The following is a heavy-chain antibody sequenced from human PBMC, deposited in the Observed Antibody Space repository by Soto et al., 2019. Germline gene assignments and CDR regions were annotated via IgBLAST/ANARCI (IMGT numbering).Heavy chain of an antibody. CDR1: GFPFTYYA. D-gene: IGHD2-2*01. V-gene: IGHV1-3*01. CDR2: INAANGNT. CDR3: ARVPSVVVPAALSF. J-gene: IGHJ4*02. Sequence: GASVKVSCQASGFPFTYYAFHWVRQAPGKRLEWMGWINAANGNTTYSENFKGKVTITSETSASTAYMELSSLRSEDTAVYYCARVPSVVVPAALSFWGPGTLVTVSS.